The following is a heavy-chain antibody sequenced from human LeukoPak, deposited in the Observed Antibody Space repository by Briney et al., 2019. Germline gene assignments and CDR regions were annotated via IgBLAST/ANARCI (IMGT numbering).Heavy chain of an antibody. D-gene: IGHD2-15*01. J-gene: IGHJ4*02. V-gene: IGHV3-21*01. CDR2: ISSSSSYI. CDR3: ARGLCSGGSCYSVDY. Sequence: PGGSLRLSCAASGITFSSYSMNWVRQAPGKGLEWVSSISSSSSYIYYADSVKGRFTISRDNAKNSLYLQMNSLRAEDTAVYYCARGLCSGGSCYSVDYWGQGTLVTVSS. CDR1: GITFSSYS.